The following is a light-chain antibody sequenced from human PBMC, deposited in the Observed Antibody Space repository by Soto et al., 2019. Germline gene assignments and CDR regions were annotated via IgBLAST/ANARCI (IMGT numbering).Light chain of an antibody. V-gene: IGKV3-20*01. J-gene: IGKJ1*01. CDR1: QGVSNSY. CDR2: GAS. Sequence: EIVLTQSPGTLSLSPGERATLSCRASQGVSNSYLAWYQQKPGQAPRLLIYGASSRATGIPDRFSGSGSGTDFTLTISRLEPEDFAVYYCQQCGSSPWTFGQGTKVEIK. CDR3: QQCGSSPWT.